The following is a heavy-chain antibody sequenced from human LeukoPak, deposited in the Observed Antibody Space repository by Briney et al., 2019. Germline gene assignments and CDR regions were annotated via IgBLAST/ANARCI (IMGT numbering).Heavy chain of an antibody. CDR3: ARLGERYFDWFMDV. Sequence: PSETLSLTFTVSGGSISRYYWSWIRQPPGKGLEWIGYIYYSGSTNYNPSLKSRVTISVDTSKNQFSLKLSSVTAADTAVYYCARLGERYFDWFMDVWGQGTTVTVSS. CDR2: IYYSGST. D-gene: IGHD3-9*01. V-gene: IGHV4-59*08. J-gene: IGHJ6*02. CDR1: GGSISRYY.